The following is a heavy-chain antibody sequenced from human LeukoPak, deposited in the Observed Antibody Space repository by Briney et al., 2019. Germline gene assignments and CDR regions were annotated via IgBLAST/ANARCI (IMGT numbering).Heavy chain of an antibody. CDR3: TRGGLSTGLEN. CDR1: GFTFSSYW. D-gene: IGHD5/OR15-5a*01. CDR2: VNNDGSNT. Sequence: GGSLRLSCAASGFTFSSYWMHWVRQAPGKGLVWVAFVNNDGSNTDYAGPVQGRFTISRDNAKNTLYLQMNSLRAEDTAVYYCTRGGLSTGLENWGQGALVTVSS. V-gene: IGHV3-74*01. J-gene: IGHJ4*02.